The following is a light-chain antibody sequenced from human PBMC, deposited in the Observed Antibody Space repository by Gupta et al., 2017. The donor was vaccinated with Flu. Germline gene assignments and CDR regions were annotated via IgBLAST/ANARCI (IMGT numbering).Light chain of an antibody. J-gene: IGKJ4*01. V-gene: IGKV1-12*01. CDR2: DVS. CDR3: QQAHSFPFA. CDR1: QNIGSW. Sequence: DIQMTQSPSSVSASIGDRVTITCRASQNIGSWVAWYQQKPGKAPNLLIYDVSRLQSGVPSRFSGSGSGTXFTLTIXRLQPEDFASYFCQQAHSFPFAFGXGTKVEIK.